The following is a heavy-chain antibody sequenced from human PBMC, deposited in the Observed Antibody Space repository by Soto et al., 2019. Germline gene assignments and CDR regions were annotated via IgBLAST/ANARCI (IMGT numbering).Heavy chain of an antibody. CDR2: MSPNSGNT. D-gene: IGHD6-13*01. Sequence: QVQLVQSGAEVKKPGASVKVSCKASGYTFTSYNIIWVRQATGQGLEWMGWMSPNSGNTGYVQNFQGRVSMTRNTSISTAYMELGSLTSEDTAVYYCARGRDSSRLLDYWGQGTLVTVSS. CDR3: ARGRDSSRLLDY. J-gene: IGHJ4*02. V-gene: IGHV1-8*01. CDR1: GYTFTSYN.